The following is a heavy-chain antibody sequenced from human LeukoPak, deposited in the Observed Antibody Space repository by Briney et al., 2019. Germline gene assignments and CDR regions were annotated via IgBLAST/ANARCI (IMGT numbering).Heavy chain of an antibody. J-gene: IGHJ6*03. Sequence: PSETLSLTCAVYGGSFSGYYWSWIRQPPGKGLEWIGEINHSGSTNYNPSLKSRVTISVDTSKNQFSLKLSSVTAADTAVYYCARGPPGLARIAAAGLVYYYSMDVWGKGTTVTVSS. CDR1: GGSFSGYY. CDR2: INHSGST. CDR3: ARGPPGLARIAAAGLVYYYSMDV. D-gene: IGHD6-13*01. V-gene: IGHV4-34*01.